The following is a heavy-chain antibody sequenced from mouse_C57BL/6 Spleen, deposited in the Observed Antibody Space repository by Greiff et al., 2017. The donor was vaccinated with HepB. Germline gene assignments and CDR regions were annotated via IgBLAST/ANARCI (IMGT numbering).Heavy chain of an antibody. V-gene: IGHV1-26*01. CDR2: INPNNGGT. CDR3: ARTPGNYLDY. CDR1: GYTFTDYY. Sequence: VQLQQSGPELVKPGASVKISCKASGYTFTDYYMNWVKQSHGKSLEWIGDINPNNGGTSYNQKFKGKATLTVDKSSSTAYMELRSLTSEDSAVYYCARTPGNYLDYWGQGTTLTVSS. J-gene: IGHJ2*01.